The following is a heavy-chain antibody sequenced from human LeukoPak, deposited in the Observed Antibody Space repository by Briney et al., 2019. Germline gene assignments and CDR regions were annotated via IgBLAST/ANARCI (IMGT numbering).Heavy chain of an antibody. D-gene: IGHD3-10*01. CDR1: GGSISSGGYY. J-gene: IGHJ4*02. Sequence: SETLSLTCTVSGGSISSGGYYWSWIRQPPGKGLEWIGYIYYSGSTYYNPSLKSRVTISVDTSKNQFSLKLSSVTAADTAVYYCASRRYYGSGSYSYWGQGTLVTVSS. V-gene: IGHV4-30-4*08. CDR3: ASRRYYGSGSYSY. CDR2: IYYSGST.